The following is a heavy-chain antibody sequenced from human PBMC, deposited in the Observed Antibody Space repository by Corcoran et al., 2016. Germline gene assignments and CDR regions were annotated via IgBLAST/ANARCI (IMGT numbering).Heavy chain of an antibody. J-gene: IGHJ5*02. D-gene: IGHD2-15*01. V-gene: IGHV6-1*01. CDR3: GRDREAAPVRGFDP. Sequence: QVQLQQSGPGLVKPSQTLSLTCAISGDSVSSNSAAWNWIRQSSSRALEWLGRTYYRSKWYNDYAVSVKSRITINPDTSKNQFSLQLNSVTPEDTAVYYCGRDREAAPVRGFDPWGQGTLVTVSS. CDR1: GDSVSSNSAA. CDR2: TYYRSKWYN.